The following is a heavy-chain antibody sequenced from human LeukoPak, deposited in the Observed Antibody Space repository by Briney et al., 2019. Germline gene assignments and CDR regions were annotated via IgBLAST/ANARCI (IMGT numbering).Heavy chain of an antibody. CDR1: GYTFTGYY. V-gene: IGHV1-2*02. D-gene: IGHD2-2*01. J-gene: IGHJ6*03. Sequence: PLASVKISCKASGYTFTGYYMHWVRQAPGQGLEWMGWINPNSGGTNYAQKFQGRVTMTRDTSISTAYMELSRLRSDDTAVYYCARAYGYCSSTSCYLYYYYYMDVWGKGTTVTVSS. CDR2: INPNSGGT. CDR3: ARAYGYCSSTSCYLYYYYYMDV.